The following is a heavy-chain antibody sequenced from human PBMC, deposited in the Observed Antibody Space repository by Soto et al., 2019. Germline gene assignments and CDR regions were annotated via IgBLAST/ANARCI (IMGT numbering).Heavy chain of an antibody. Sequence: GSLRRCYIVSGYTFRLYPMNRVRHAPWKGLECVSSISSSSRYIYYAASVKGRFTISRDNAKNSLYLQMNSLRAEDTAVYYCARDQSSSWYNWFDPWGQGTLLTASS. J-gene: IGHJ5*02. CDR1: GYTFRLYP. V-gene: IGHV3-21*01. CDR3: ARDQSSSWYNWFDP. CDR2: ISSSSRYI. D-gene: IGHD6-13*01.